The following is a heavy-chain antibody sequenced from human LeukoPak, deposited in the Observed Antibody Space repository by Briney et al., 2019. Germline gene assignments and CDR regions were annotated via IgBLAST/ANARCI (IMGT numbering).Heavy chain of an antibody. V-gene: IGHV4-34*01. J-gene: IGHJ5*02. CDR3: ARGVLGYGGDL. Sequence: SETLSLTCAVYGGSFRGYYWSWIRQPPGRGLEWIGEINHSGSTNYNPSLKSRVTISVDTSKHQFSLKLSSVTAADTAVYYCARGVLGYGGDLWGQGTLVTVSS. D-gene: IGHD4-23*01. CDR2: INHSGST. CDR1: GGSFRGYY.